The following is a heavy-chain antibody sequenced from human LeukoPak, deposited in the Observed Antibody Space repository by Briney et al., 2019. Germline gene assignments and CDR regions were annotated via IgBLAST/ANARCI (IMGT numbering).Heavy chain of an antibody. CDR2: INPNSGDT. V-gene: IGHV1-2*02. CDR1: GYTFTGHY. CDR3: ARGDNWNQAIDY. Sequence: ASVKVSCKASGYTFTGHYMHWVRQAPGQGLEWMGWINPNSGDTNYVQKFQGRVTMTRDTSISTAYMELSRLRSDDTAVYYCARGDNWNQAIDYWGQGTLVTVSP. D-gene: IGHD1-20*01. J-gene: IGHJ4*02.